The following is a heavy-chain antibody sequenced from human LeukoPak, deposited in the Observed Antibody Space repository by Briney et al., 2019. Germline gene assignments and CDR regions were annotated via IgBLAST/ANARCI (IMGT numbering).Heavy chain of an antibody. V-gene: IGHV1-69*13. Sequence: ASVKVSCKASGYTFTSYGISWVRQAPGQGLEWMGGIIPIFGTANYAQKFQGRVTITAEESTSTAYMELSSLRSEDTAVYYCAREASGYDYGFDYWGQGTLVTVSS. D-gene: IGHD5-12*01. J-gene: IGHJ4*02. CDR2: IIPIFGTA. CDR1: GYTFTSYG. CDR3: AREASGYDYGFDY.